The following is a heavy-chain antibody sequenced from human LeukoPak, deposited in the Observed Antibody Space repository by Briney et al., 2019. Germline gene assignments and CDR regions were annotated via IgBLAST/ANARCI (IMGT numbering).Heavy chain of an antibody. Sequence: EALKISCKGSGYSFTSYWIGWGRQMPGKGLEGRGIIYPGESDTRYSPSFQGQVTISADKSISTAYLQWSSLKASDTAMYYCARHDIVGADWYFDLWGRGTLVTVSS. CDR3: ARHDIVGADWYFDL. V-gene: IGHV5-51*01. CDR1: GYSFTSYW. J-gene: IGHJ2*01. CDR2: IYPGESDT. D-gene: IGHD1-26*01.